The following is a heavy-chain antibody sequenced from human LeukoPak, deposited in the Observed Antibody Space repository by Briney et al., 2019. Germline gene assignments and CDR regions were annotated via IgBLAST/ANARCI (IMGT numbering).Heavy chain of an antibody. V-gene: IGHV1-2*02. CDR3: ARDSTVTSWFDP. CDR1: GYTFTCYY. Sequence: ASVKVSCKASGYTFTCYYMHWVRQAPGQGLEWMGWINPNSGGTNYAQKFQGRVTMTRYTSISTAYMELSRLRSDDTAVYYCARDSTVTSWFDPWGQGTLVTVSS. J-gene: IGHJ5*02. D-gene: IGHD4-17*01. CDR2: INPNSGGT.